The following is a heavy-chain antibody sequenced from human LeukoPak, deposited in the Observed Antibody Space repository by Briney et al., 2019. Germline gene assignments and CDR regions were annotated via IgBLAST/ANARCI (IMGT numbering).Heavy chain of an antibody. J-gene: IGHJ3*02. V-gene: IGHV4-4*07. CDR2: IYTSGST. CDR1: GGSISSYY. Sequence: SETLSLTCTVSGGSISSYYWSWIRQPAGKGLEWIGRIYTSGSTNYNPSLKSRVTMSVGTSKNQFSLKLSSVTAADTAVYYCARGYYDFWSGPPLRARLNAFDIWGQGTMVTVSS. D-gene: IGHD3-3*01. CDR3: ARGYYDFWSGPPLRARLNAFDI.